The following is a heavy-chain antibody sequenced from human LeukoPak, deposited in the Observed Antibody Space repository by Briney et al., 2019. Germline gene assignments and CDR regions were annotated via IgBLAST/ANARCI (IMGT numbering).Heavy chain of an antibody. CDR2: IYYSGST. Sequence: SQTLSLTCTVSGGSISSGGYYWSWIRQHPGKGLEWIGYIYYSGSTYYNPSLKSRVTISVDTSKNQFSLKLSSVTAADTAVYYCASQYSSSWYYFDYWGQGTLVTVSS. CDR3: ASQYSSSWYYFDY. J-gene: IGHJ4*02. CDR1: GGSISSGGYY. V-gene: IGHV4-31*03. D-gene: IGHD6-13*01.